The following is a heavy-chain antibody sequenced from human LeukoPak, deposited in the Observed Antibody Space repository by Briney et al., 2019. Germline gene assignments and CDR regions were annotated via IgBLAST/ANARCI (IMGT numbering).Heavy chain of an antibody. Sequence: GGSLRLSCAASGFPFSSYSMTWVRQAPGKGLEWVANIKPDGTTKFYVDSVRGRFTISRDNALNSLYLQMNSLRAEDTAIYYCARSIPYGTTWYGRSDYWGQGTLVTVSS. D-gene: IGHD6-13*01. CDR2: IKPDGTTK. CDR1: GFPFSSYS. CDR3: ARSIPYGTTWYGRSDY. V-gene: IGHV3-7*03. J-gene: IGHJ4*02.